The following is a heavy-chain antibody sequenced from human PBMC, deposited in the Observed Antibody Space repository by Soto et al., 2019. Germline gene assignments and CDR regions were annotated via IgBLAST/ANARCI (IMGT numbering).Heavy chain of an antibody. V-gene: IGHV4-39*01. Sequence: PSETLSLTCTVSGGSISSSSYYWGWIRQPPGKGLEWIGSIYYSGSTYYKPYLKSRVNISVDTSKNQFSLKLSSVTAAETAVYYCASGDTVTVFDYWGQGTLVTVSS. CDR1: GGSISSSSYY. J-gene: IGHJ4*02. CDR2: IYYSGST. CDR3: ASGDTVTVFDY. D-gene: IGHD4-17*01.